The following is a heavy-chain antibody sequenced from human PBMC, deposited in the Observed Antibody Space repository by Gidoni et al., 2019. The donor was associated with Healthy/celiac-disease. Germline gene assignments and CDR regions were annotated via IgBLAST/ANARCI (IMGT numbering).Heavy chain of an antibody. Sequence: EVQLVESGGGLVQPGGSLRLSCAASGFTCSSYSMNWVRQAPGKGLEWVSYISSSSSTIYYADSVKGRFTISRDNAKNSLYLQMNSLRAEDTAVYYCARDSVNCSGGSCYSPNFDYWGQGTLVTVSS. D-gene: IGHD2-15*01. CDR3: ARDSVNCSGGSCYSPNFDY. CDR2: ISSSSSTI. V-gene: IGHV3-48*01. J-gene: IGHJ4*02. CDR1: GFTCSSYS.